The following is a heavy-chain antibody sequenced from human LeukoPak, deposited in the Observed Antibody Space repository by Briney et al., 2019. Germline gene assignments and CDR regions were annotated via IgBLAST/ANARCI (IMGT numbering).Heavy chain of an antibody. D-gene: IGHD3-22*01. CDR1: GYTLTELS. Sequence: GASVKVSCKVSGYTLTELSMHWVRQAPGKGLEWMGGLDPEDGETIYAQKFQGRVTMTEDKSTDTAYMELRSLRSEDTAVYYCVTNSGGYSSYYYYWGQGTLVTVSS. CDR3: VTNSGGYSSYYYY. CDR2: LDPEDGET. J-gene: IGHJ4*02. V-gene: IGHV1-24*01.